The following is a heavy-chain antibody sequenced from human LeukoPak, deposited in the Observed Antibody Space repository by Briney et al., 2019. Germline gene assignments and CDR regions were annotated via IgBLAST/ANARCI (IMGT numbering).Heavy chain of an antibody. CDR2: IGANNANT. CDR1: GYTFSSYG. CDR3: ARDRVAVAGRLFDY. J-gene: IGHJ4*02. D-gene: IGHD6-19*01. Sequence: ASVKVSCKASGYTFSSYGISWVRQAPGQGLERMGWIGANNANTNYAQKRQGRVTLTTDTSTTTAYMELRSLRSDDTAVYYCARDRVAVAGRLFDYWGQGTLVTVSS. V-gene: IGHV1-18*01.